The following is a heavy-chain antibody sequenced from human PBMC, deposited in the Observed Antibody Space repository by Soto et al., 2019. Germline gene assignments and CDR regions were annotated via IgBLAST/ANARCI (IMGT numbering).Heavy chain of an antibody. CDR2: ISGSGGST. Sequence: GGSLRLSCGASGFTFSSYAMSWVRQAPGKGLEWVSAISGSGGSTYYADSVKGRITISRDNSKDTLYLQMSSLRAEDTAVYYCAKGMGDFWGGYSALDFGGKGTLVTVSS. CDR1: GFTFSSYA. D-gene: IGHD3-3*01. J-gene: IGHJ4*02. CDR3: AKGMGDFWGGYSALDF. V-gene: IGHV3-23*01.